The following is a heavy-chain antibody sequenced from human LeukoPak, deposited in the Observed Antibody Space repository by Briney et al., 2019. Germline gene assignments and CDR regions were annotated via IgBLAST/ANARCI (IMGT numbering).Heavy chain of an antibody. D-gene: IGHD3-10*01. CDR1: GYIFTSYD. CDR2: MNPNSGNT. J-gene: IGHJ6*03. Sequence: ASVKVSCKASGYIFTSYDISWVRQATGQGLEWMGWMNPNSGNTGYAQKFQGRVTITRNTSISTAYMELSNLRSEDTAVYYCARGATFTWMKLLSSHYYYMDVWGKGTTVTVSS. CDR3: ARGATFTWMKLLSSHYYYMDV. V-gene: IGHV1-8*03.